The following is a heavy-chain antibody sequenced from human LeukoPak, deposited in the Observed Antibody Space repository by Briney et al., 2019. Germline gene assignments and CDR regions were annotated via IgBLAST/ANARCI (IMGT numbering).Heavy chain of an antibody. D-gene: IGHD2-15*01. J-gene: IGHJ5*02. Sequence: SETLSLTCSVSGGSVSNPSYYWSWIRQPPGKGLEWIVYIYYIGSTSYNPSLKNRVTMSIDTSKNQFSLKLTSVSAADTAIYYCARAHYCSGDSCFLGWFDPWGPGTVVTVSS. CDR3: ARAHYCSGDSCFLGWFDP. CDR1: GGSVSNPSYY. CDR2: IYYIGST. V-gene: IGHV4-61*01.